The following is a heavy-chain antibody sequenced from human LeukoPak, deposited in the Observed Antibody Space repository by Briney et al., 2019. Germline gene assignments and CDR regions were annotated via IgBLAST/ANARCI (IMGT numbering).Heavy chain of an antibody. Sequence: GGSLRLSCAASGFTFSSYAMSWVRQAPGKGLEWASGISGSGAGTYYADSVKGRFTISRDNSKNTLYLQMNSLRAEDTALYYCAKDYYDTSGYYDAFDIWGQGTMVTVSS. D-gene: IGHD3-22*01. J-gene: IGHJ3*02. CDR2: ISGSGAGT. V-gene: IGHV3-23*01. CDR3: AKDYYDTSGYYDAFDI. CDR1: GFTFSSYA.